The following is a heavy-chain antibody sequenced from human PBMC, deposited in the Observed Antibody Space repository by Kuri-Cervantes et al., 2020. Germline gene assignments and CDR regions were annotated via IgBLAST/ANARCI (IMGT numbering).Heavy chain of an antibody. CDR1: GFTFSNAW. D-gene: IGHD3-22*01. CDR3: ATGSYYDSSGGDY. CDR2: IKSKSDGGTT. Sequence: GGSLRLSCAASGFTFSNAWMSWVRQAPGKGLEWIGRIKSKSDGGTTDYATPVKGRFTISRDDSKNTLYLQMNSLKTEDTAVYYCATGSYYDSSGGDYWGQGTLVTVSS. V-gene: IGHV3-15*01. J-gene: IGHJ4*02.